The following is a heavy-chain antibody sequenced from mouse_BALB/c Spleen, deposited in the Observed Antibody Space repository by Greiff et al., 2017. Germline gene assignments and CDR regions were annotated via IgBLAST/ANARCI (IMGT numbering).Heavy chain of an antibody. V-gene: IGHV2-4-1*01. CDR2: IWSGGST. D-gene: IGHD2-1*01. J-gene: IGHJ4*01. CDR3: ASDGNYDYAMDY. CDR1: GFSLTSYG. Sequence: VHLVESGPGLVQPSQSLSITCTVSGFSLTSYGVHWVRQSPGKGLEWLGVIWSGGSTDYNAAFISRLSISKDNSKSQVFFKMNSLQADDTAIYYCASDGNYDYAMDYWGQGTSVTVSS.